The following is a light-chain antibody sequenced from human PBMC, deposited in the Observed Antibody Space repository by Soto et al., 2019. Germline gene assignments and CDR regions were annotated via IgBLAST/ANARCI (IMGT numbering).Light chain of an antibody. CDR2: AAS. CDR1: QSISSY. Sequence: DIQMTQSPSSLSASVGDRVTITCRASQSISSYLNWYQQKPGKAPKLLIYAASSLQSGVPSRFSGSGSGTDFTLTISSLQPEDFATYYCQQNYSTQPTCGPGTKEDIK. J-gene: IGKJ3*01. V-gene: IGKV1-39*01. CDR3: QQNYSTQPT.